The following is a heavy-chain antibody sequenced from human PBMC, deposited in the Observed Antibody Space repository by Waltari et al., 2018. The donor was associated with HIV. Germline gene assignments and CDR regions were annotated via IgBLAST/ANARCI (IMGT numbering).Heavy chain of an antibody. V-gene: IGHV1-69*08. CDR3: ARDSGIAAAGTFDY. CDR1: GGTFSSYT. D-gene: IGHD6-13*01. CDR2: IIPILGIA. Sequence: QVQLVQSGAEVKKPGSSVKVSCKASGGTFSSYTISWVRQAPGQGLEWMGRIIPILGIANYAQKFQGRVTITADKSTSTAYMELSSLRSEDTAVYYCARDSGIAAAGTFDYWGQGTLVTVSS. J-gene: IGHJ4*02.